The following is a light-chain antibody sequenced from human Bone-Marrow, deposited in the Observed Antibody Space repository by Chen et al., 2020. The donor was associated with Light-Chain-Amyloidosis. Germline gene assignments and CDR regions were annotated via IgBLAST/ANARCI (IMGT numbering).Light chain of an antibody. J-gene: IGKJ4*01. CDR1: QTISSNY. Sequence: EIVLTQSPGTLSLSPGEGANLSCRASQTISSNYLTWYQQKFGQAPRLLIYGSSSRATGIPDRFAGSGSGTDFTLTSSRLEPEDFAMYYCQQYGTSPLTYGGGTKVEIK. CDR2: GSS. V-gene: IGKV3-20*01. CDR3: QQYGTSPLT.